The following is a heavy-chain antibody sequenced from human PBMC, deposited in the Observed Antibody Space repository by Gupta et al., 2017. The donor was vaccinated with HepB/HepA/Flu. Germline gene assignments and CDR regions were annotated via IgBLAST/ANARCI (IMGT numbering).Heavy chain of an antibody. J-gene: IGHJ5*02. CDR3: AGGKFCTSGYCYWFDP. V-gene: IGHV4-30-4*08. CDR1: GGSITSGDYY. Sequence: QVQLQESGPGLVKPSQTLSPTCTVSGGSITSGDYYWNWIRQPPGKGLEWIGYISHSGTTYYNPSLKSRLNILVDTSKNQFSLNLGSVTAADTAVYFCAGGKFCTSGYCYWFDPWGQGTLVTVSS. D-gene: IGHD2-8*01. CDR2: ISHSGTT.